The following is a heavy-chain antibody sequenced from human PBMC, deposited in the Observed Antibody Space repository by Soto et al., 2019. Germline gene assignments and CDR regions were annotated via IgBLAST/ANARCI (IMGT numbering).Heavy chain of an antibody. CDR3: ARDYGDYDTLYYYYYMDV. Sequence: GGSLRLSCAASGFTFSSYGMHWVRQAPGKGLEWVAVIWYDGSNKYYADSVKGRFTISRDNSKNTLCLQMNSLRAEDTAVYYCARDYGDYDTLYYYYYMDVWGKGTTVTVSS. J-gene: IGHJ6*03. CDR2: IWYDGSNK. D-gene: IGHD4-17*01. CDR1: GFTFSSYG. V-gene: IGHV3-33*01.